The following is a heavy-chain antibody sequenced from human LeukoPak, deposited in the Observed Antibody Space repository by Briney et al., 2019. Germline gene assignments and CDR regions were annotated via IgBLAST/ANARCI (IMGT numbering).Heavy chain of an antibody. D-gene: IGHD3-22*01. J-gene: IGHJ5*02. V-gene: IGHV4-39*01. CDR3: ARTTTMIDTSWFDP. Sequence: SETLSLTCTVSGGSISSSSYYWGWIRQPPGKGLEWIGSIYYSGSTYYNPSLKSRVTISVDTSKNQFSLKLSSVTAADTAVYYCARTTTMIDTSWFDPWGQGTLVTVSS. CDR2: IYYSGST. CDR1: GGSISSSSYY.